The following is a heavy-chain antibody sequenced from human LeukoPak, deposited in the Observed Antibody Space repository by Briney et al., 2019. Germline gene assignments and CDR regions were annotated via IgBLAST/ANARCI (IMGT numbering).Heavy chain of an antibody. Sequence: SETLSLTCAVYGGSFSGYYWSWIRQPPGKGLEWIGEINHSGSTNYNPSLKSRVTISVDTSKNRFSLKLSSVTAADTAVYYCASGGPGIAAAGTAKFDYWGQGTLVTVSS. D-gene: IGHD6-13*01. V-gene: IGHV4-34*01. J-gene: IGHJ4*02. CDR3: ASGGPGIAAAGTAKFDY. CDR2: INHSGST. CDR1: GGSFSGYY.